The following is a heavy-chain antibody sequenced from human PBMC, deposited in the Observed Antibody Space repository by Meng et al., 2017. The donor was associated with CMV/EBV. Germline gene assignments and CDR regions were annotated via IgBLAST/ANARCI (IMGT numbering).Heavy chain of an antibody. CDR3: ARVRTVTTPYYYYYYGMDV. CDR1: GFTFSSYA. CDR2: ISYDGSNK. Sequence: GGSLRLSCAASGFTFSSYAMHWVRQAPGKGPEWVAVISYDGSNKYHADSVKGRFTISRDNSKHTLYLQMNSLGAEDTAVYYCARVRTVTTPYYYYYYGMDVWSQGTTVTVSS. J-gene: IGHJ6*02. D-gene: IGHD4-17*01. V-gene: IGHV3-30-3*01.